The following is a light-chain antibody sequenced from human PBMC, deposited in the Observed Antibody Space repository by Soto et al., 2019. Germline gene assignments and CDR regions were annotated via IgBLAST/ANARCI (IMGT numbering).Light chain of an antibody. CDR3: SSYTSSSFLYV. CDR2: DVS. Sequence: QSALTQPASVSGSPGQSFTISCTGTSSDVGGYNYVSWYQQYPGKAPKLMIYDVSNRPSGVSNRFSGSKSGNTASLTISGLQAEDEADYYCSSYTSSSFLYVFGTGTKLTVL. J-gene: IGLJ1*01. V-gene: IGLV2-14*01. CDR1: SSDVGGYNY.